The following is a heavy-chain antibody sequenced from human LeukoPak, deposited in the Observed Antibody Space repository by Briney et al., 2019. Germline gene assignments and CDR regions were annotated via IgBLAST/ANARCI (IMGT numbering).Heavy chain of an antibody. D-gene: IGHD5-18*01. Sequence: PSETLSLTCTVSGGSISSYYWSWIRQPPGKGLEWIGYIYYSGSTNYNPSPKSRVTISVDTSKNQFSLKLSSVTAADTAVYYCARGGYGSPRNWGQGTLVTVSS. CDR2: IYYSGST. CDR1: GGSISSYY. V-gene: IGHV4-59*01. CDR3: ARGGYGSPRN. J-gene: IGHJ4*02.